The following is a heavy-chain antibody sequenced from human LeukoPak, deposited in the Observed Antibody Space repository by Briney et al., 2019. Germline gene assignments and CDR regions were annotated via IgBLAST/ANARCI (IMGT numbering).Heavy chain of an antibody. J-gene: IGHJ4*02. CDR3: AKDLYTMVRGVAFDY. D-gene: IGHD3-10*01. CDR2: ISYDGSNK. Sequence: GGSLRLSCAASGFTFSSYGMHWVRQAPGKGLEWVAVISYDGSNKYYADSVKGRFTISRDNSKNTLYLQMNSLRAEDTAVYYCAKDLYTMVRGVAFDYWGQGTLVTVSS. V-gene: IGHV3-30*18. CDR1: GFTFSSYG.